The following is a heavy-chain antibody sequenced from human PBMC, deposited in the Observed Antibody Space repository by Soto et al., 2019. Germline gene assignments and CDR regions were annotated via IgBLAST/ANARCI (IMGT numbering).Heavy chain of an antibody. D-gene: IGHD2-21*02. CDR2: IFYSGTA. CDR1: GASIDSSAYY. V-gene: IGHV4-39*01. CDR3: LRPGGDFVLLSYY. Sequence: SETLSITCSVSGASIDSSAYYWAWIRQPPGKGLEWIGSIFYSGTAYYSPSLAGRVTMSVDTSKNQFSVNLNSVTAADTAVYFFLRPGGDFVLLSYYWGPGSLVTGSS. J-gene: IGHJ4*02.